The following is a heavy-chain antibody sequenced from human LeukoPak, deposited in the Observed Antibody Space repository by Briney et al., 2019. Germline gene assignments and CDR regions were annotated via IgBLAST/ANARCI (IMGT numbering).Heavy chain of an antibody. D-gene: IGHD6-13*01. Sequence: ASVTVSCKASGYTFTGYYMHWVRQAPGQGLEWIGRINPKSGDTNFAQKSQGRVTMTRDPANTTAYMELSLLRSDDTAVYYCARVTAVDAGKGVLDYWGQGTLVTVSS. CDR2: INPKSGDT. CDR1: GYTFTGYY. J-gene: IGHJ4*02. V-gene: IGHV1-2*06. CDR3: ARVTAVDAGKGVLDY.